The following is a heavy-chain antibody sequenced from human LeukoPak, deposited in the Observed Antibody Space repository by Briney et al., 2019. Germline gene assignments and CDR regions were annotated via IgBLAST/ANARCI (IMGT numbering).Heavy chain of an antibody. J-gene: IGHJ4*02. CDR2: IYYSGSI. V-gene: IGHV4-59*02. D-gene: IGHD1-14*01. CDR1: GDSVTNHY. CDR3: ARGESRSFDY. Sequence: SETLSLTCIVSGDSVTNHYWSLIRQPPGKGLEWIGYIYYSGSINYNPSLKSRVTISVDTSRNQFSMKLNSVTAADTAVYYCARGESRSFDYWGQGTLVTVSS.